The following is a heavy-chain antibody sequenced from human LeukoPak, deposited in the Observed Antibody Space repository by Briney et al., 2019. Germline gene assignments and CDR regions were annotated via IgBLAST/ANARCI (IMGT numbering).Heavy chain of an antibody. CDR3: ARVGTMVRGVD. Sequence: SVKVSCKASGGTFSSYAISWVRQAPGQGLEWMGRIIPIFGTANYAQKFQGRVTITTDESTSTAYMELSRLRSDDTAVYYCARVGTMVRGVDWGQGTLVTVSS. J-gene: IGHJ4*02. CDR1: GGTFSSYA. CDR2: IIPIFGTA. V-gene: IGHV1-69*05. D-gene: IGHD3-10*01.